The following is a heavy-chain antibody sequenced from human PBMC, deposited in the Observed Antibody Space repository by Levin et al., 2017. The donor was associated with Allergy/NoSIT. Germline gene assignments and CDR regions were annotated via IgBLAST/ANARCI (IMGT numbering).Heavy chain of an antibody. CDR2: IVPVFGST. CDR1: GGTFRHYA. V-gene: IGHV1-69*13. Sequence: SVKVSCKASGGTFRHYALSWVRQAPGQGFEWMGGIVPVFGSTNYAQKFPGRVTITADESTSTANMELSSLRSDDTAVYYCVNRSAYSYGHYYFDYWGQGTLVTVSS. J-gene: IGHJ4*02. D-gene: IGHD5-18*01. CDR3: VNRSAYSYGHYYFDY.